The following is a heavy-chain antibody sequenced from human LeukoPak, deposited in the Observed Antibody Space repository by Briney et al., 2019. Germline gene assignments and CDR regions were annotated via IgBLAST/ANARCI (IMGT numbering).Heavy chain of an antibody. J-gene: IGHJ3*02. CDR1: GYTFTTCA. Sequence: GASVTVSCTTSGYTFTTCAVHWVRQAPGQRLEWMGWIHADSGNTKYSQKLQGRVAIARDTSASTIYMELTSLRIEDTAVYFCTIGLAGDWDAFDIWGLGTMVTVSS. CDR2: IHADSGNT. CDR3: TIGLAGDWDAFDI. D-gene: IGHD6-19*01. V-gene: IGHV1-3*01.